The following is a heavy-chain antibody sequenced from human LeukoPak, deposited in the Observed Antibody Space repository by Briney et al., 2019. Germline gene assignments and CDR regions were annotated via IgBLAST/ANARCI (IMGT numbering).Heavy chain of an antibody. J-gene: IGHJ3*02. CDR3: ARVPIVVITSTRAFDI. D-gene: IGHD3-22*01. CDR1: GGSISSGSYY. CDR2: IYTSGST. Sequence: SETLSLTCTVPGGSISSGSYYRSWIRQPAGKGLGWIGRIYTSGSTNYNPSLKSRVTISVDTSKNQFSLKLSSVTAADTAVYYCARVPIVVITSTRAFDIWGQGTMVTVSS. V-gene: IGHV4-61*02.